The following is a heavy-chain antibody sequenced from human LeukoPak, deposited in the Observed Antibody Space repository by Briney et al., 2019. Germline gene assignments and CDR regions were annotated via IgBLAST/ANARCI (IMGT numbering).Heavy chain of an antibody. Sequence: GGSLRLSCAASGFSFGSYSMNWVRQAPGKGLEWVSYISSSSSTIYYADSVKGRFTISRDNAKNSLHLQMNSLRDEDTAAYYCASRHYYYYGMDVWGQGTTVTVSS. CDR2: ISSSSSTI. V-gene: IGHV3-48*02. CDR1: GFSFGSYS. J-gene: IGHJ6*02. CDR3: ASRHYYYYGMDV.